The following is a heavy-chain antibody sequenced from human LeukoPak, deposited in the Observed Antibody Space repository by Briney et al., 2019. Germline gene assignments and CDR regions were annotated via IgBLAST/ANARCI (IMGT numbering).Heavy chain of an antibody. CDR3: ARGVRYCTNGVYMSCFQNWFDP. D-gene: IGHD2-8*01. CDR2: IIPIFGTA. J-gene: IGHJ5*02. V-gene: IGHV1-69*13. Sequence: GASVKVSCKASGGTFSSYAISWVRQAPGQGLEWMGRIIPIFGTANYAQKFQGRVTITADESTSTAYMELSSLRSEDTAVYYCARGVRYCTNGVYMSCFQNWFDPWGQGTLVTVSS. CDR1: GGTFSSYA.